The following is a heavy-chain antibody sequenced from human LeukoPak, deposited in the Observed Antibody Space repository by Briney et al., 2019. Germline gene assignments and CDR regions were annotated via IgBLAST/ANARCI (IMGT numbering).Heavy chain of an antibody. V-gene: IGHV3-7*01. D-gene: IGHD3-22*01. CDR3: AKGDEYYYDSSGYYYPPFDY. Sequence: GGSLRLSCAASGLTFSIHWMNWVRQAPGKGLECVANINQDGSDKYYVDSVKGRFTISRDNSKNTLYLQMNSLRAEDTAVYYCAKGDEYYYDSSGYYYPPFDYWGQGTLVTVSS. CDR2: INQDGSDK. J-gene: IGHJ4*02. CDR1: GLTFSIHW.